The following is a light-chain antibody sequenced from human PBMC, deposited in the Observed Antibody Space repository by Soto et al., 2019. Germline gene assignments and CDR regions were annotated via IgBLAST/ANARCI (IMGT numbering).Light chain of an antibody. CDR1: QSISSW. V-gene: IGKV1-5*03. CDR2: KAS. J-gene: IGKJ1*01. Sequence: DIQMTQSPSTLSASVGDRVTITCRASQSISSWLAWYQQKPGKVPKLLIYKASSLESGVPSRFSGSGSGTEFTLTISRLQPDDFATYYCQQYNSYSRTFGQGTKVEIK. CDR3: QQYNSYSRT.